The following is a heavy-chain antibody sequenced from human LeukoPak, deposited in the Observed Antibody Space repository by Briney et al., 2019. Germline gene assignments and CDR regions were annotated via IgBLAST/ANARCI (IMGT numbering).Heavy chain of an antibody. Sequence: ASVKVSCKASGYTFTGYYMHWVRQAPGQGLEWMGWINPNSGGTNYAQKFQGRVAMTRDTSISTAYMELSRLRSDDTAVYYCATVGEGNYYDSSGYFDYWGQGTLVTVSS. CDR3: ATVGEGNYYDSSGYFDY. CDR1: GYTFTGYY. CDR2: INPNSGGT. J-gene: IGHJ4*02. V-gene: IGHV1-2*02. D-gene: IGHD3-22*01.